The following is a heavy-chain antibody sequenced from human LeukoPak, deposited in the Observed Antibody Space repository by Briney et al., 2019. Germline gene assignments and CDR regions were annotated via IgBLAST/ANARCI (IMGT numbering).Heavy chain of an antibody. CDR1: GGSISSSSYY. J-gene: IGHJ3*02. V-gene: IGHV4-39*07. Sequence: PSETLSLTCTVSGGSISSSSYYWGWIRQPPGKGLEWIGSIYYSGSTYYNPSLKSRVTISVDTSKNQFSLKLSSVTAADTAVYYCARDKRSGSGAFDIWGQGTMVTVSS. D-gene: IGHD3-3*01. CDR3: ARDKRSGSGAFDI. CDR2: IYYSGST.